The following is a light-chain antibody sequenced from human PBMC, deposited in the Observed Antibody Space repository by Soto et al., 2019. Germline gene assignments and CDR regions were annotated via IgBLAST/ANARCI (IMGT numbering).Light chain of an antibody. CDR2: GAS. Sequence: ESVLTQCPGTLSLSPWESSTLSCRSSQSVGSNYLAWYQQRPGQPPNLLIFGASHRAPDIPDRFSGSGSGTDFTLTISRLEPEDFAVYYCQQYGTSIQTFGQGTKVDIK. CDR3: QQYGTSIQT. J-gene: IGKJ1*01. CDR1: QSVGSNY. V-gene: IGKV3-20*01.